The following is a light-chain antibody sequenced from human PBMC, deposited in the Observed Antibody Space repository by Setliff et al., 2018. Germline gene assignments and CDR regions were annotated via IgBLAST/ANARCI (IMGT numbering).Light chain of an antibody. Sequence: QSVLTQPPSASGSPEQSVTISCTGTSSDVGGYNYVSWYQQHPGKAPKLMIYEVSKRPSGVPDRFSGSKSGNTASLTVSGLQADDEADYYCSSYAGSNNLDVFGTGTKGTVL. J-gene: IGLJ1*01. CDR1: SSDVGGYNY. CDR2: EVS. CDR3: SSYAGSNNLDV. V-gene: IGLV2-8*01.